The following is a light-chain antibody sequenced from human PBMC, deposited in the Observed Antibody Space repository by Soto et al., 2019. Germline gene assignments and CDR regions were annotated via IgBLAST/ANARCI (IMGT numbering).Light chain of an antibody. V-gene: IGLV2-14*01. J-gene: IGLJ2*01. Sequence: QSALTQPASVSGSPGQSITISCTGTSSDVGGYNYVSWYQQHPGQAPKLMIYDVSNRPSGVSNRFSGSKSGNTASLTISGLQAEYEADYYCSSYTSSSTLDVVFGGGTKVTVL. CDR2: DVS. CDR1: SSDVGGYNY. CDR3: SSYTSSSTLDVV.